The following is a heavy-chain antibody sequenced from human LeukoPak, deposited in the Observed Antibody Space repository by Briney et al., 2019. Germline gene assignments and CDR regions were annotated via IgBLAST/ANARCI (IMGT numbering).Heavy chain of an antibody. CDR2: ISGRGDYT. V-gene: IGHV3-23*01. D-gene: IGHD3-3*01. CDR1: GFTFSKSA. J-gene: IGHJ4*02. Sequence: GSLRLSCAASGFTFSKSAMTWVRQAPGTGLEYVSAISGRGDYTYYADSVQGRFTISRDNSKNMLYLQMRSLRAEDTAMYYCARREAEESGPIDYWCQGTLVTVSS. CDR3: ARREAEESGPIDY.